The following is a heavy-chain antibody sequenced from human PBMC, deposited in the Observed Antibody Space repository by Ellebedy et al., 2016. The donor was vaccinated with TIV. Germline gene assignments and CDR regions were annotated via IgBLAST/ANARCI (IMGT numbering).Heavy chain of an antibody. D-gene: IGHD2-21*02. Sequence: GESLKISXQGSGYRFSTCWIGWVRQMPGEGLEWMGIIFLRDSTTKYSLSFQGQVTISADTSINTAYLQWDSLTTSDTATYYCAGARNGDYSFDSWGQGTLVAVST. CDR3: AGARNGDYSFDS. CDR1: GYRFSTCW. CDR2: IFLRDSTT. V-gene: IGHV5-51*01. J-gene: IGHJ4*02.